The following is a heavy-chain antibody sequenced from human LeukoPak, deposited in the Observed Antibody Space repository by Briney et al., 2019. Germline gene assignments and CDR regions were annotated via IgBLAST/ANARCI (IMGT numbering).Heavy chain of an antibody. D-gene: IGHD3-22*01. Sequence: GGSLRLSCAASGFTVSSNYMSWVRQAPGKGLEWVSVIYSGGSTYYVDSVKGRFTISRDNSKNTLYLQMNSLRAEDTAVYYCARPNITSYYDSRGYDAFDVWGQGTMVIVSS. V-gene: IGHV3-53*01. J-gene: IGHJ3*01. CDR3: ARPNITSYYDSRGYDAFDV. CDR1: GFTVSSNY. CDR2: IYSGGST.